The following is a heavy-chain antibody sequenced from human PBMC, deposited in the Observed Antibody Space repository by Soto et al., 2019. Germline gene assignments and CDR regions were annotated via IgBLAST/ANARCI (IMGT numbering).Heavy chain of an antibody. CDR1: GFTFSTYG. CDR3: TQAGHCSGATCNVPFDI. J-gene: IGHJ3*02. CDR2: LSGSGDYS. Sequence: PGGSLRLSCVTSGFTFSTYGMTWVRQAPGKGLEWVSSLSGSGDYSFYADSVKGRFSISRDNSKNTLYLQMDSLRDDDTAIYYCTQAGHCSGATCNVPFDIWGQGTKVTLSS. D-gene: IGHD6-19*01. V-gene: IGHV3-23*01.